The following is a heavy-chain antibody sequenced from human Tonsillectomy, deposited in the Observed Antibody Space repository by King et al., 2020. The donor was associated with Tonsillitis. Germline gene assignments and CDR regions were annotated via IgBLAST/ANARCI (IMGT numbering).Heavy chain of an antibody. J-gene: IGHJ6*03. Sequence: VQLVESGGGLVQPGGSLRLSCAASGFTFSRYDMHWVRQATGKGLEWVSAIGTAGDTYYPGSVKGRFTISRENAKNSLYLQMNSLRAGDTAVYYCARAKRAYYDSSGYYFNYYYMDVWGKGTTVTVSS. V-gene: IGHV3-13*04. CDR2: IGTAGDT. CDR1: GFTFSRYD. CDR3: ARAKRAYYDSSGYYFNYYYMDV. D-gene: IGHD3-22*01.